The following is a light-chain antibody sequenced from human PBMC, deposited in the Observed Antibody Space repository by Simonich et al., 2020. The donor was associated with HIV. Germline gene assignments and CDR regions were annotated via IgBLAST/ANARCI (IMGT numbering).Light chain of an antibody. CDR1: SSDVGGYNY. CDR2: DVS. V-gene: IGLV2-14*03. CDR3: SSYTSSGALRV. J-gene: IGLJ3*02. Sequence: QSALTQPASVSGSPGQSIPISCTGTSSDVGGYNYVSWYKQPPGKAPKLMIYDVSNRPSGVSNSFSGSKSGNTASLTISGLQAEDEADYYCSSYTSSGALRVFGGGTKLTVL.